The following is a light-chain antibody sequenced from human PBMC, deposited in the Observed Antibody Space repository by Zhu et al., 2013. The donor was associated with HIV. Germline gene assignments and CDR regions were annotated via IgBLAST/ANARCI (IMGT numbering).Light chain of an antibody. CDR2: DAS. Sequence: EIVLTQSPGTLSLSPGERATLSCRASQSVGSNYLAWYQQKPGQAPRLLIYDASRRATGVPDRFSGSGSGTDFTLSISRLEPEDFAVYYCQQYGNSPPVTFGGGTKVEIK. J-gene: IGKJ4*01. CDR3: QQYGNSPPVT. CDR1: QSVGSNY. V-gene: IGKV3-20*01.